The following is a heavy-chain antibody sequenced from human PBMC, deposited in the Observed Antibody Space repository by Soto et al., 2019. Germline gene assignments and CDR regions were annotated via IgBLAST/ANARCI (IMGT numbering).Heavy chain of an antibody. D-gene: IGHD6-6*01. CDR3: ARGLRIAARPWFDP. V-gene: IGHV1-8*01. CDR2: MNPNSGNT. J-gene: IGHJ5*02. CDR1: GYTFTSYD. Sequence: QVQLVQFGAEVKKPGASVKVSCKASGYTFTSYDINWVRQATGQGLEWMGWMNPNSGNTGYAQKFQGRVTMTRNTSRSTAYMELSSLRSEDTAVYYCARGLRIAARPWFDPWGQGTLVTVSS.